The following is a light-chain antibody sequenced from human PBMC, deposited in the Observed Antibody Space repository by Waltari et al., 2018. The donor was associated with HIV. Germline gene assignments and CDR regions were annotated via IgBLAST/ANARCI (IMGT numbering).Light chain of an antibody. CDR3: QQYDNLPYT. Sequence: DIQMTQSPSSLSASVGDRVTITCQASQDISNYLNWYQHKPGKPPKLLIYDASNLETGVQSRFSGSGSGTDFTFTISSLQPADIATYYCQQYDNLPYTLGQGTKLEIK. CDR1: QDISNY. V-gene: IGKV1-33*01. J-gene: IGKJ2*01. CDR2: DAS.